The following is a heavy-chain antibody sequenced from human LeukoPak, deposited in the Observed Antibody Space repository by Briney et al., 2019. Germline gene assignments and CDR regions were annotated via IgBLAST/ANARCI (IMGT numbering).Heavy chain of an antibody. D-gene: IGHD5-18*01. V-gene: IGHV4-39*01. CDR3: ASELDTAMVDHYFDY. J-gene: IGHJ4*02. CDR1: GGSISSSSYY. Sequence: PSETLSLTCTVSGGSISSSSYYWGWIRQPPGKGLEWIGSIYYSGSTYYNPSLKSRVTISVDTSKNQSSLKLSSVTAADTAVYYCASELDTAMVDHYFDYWGQGTLVTVSS. CDR2: IYYSGST.